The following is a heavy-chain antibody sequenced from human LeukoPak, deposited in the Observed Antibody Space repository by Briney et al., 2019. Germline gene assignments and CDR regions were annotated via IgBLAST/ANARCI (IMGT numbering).Heavy chain of an antibody. CDR3: TRDIDSYYGSGSQY. D-gene: IGHD3-10*01. CDR2: IRSKAYGGTT. Sequence: GGSLRLSCTASGFTFGDYAMSWVRQAPGKGLEWVGFIRSKAYGGTTEYAASVKGRFTISRDDSKSIAYLQMNSLKTEDTAVYYCTRDIDSYYGSGSQYWGQGTLVTVSS. J-gene: IGHJ4*02. V-gene: IGHV3-49*04. CDR1: GFTFGDYA.